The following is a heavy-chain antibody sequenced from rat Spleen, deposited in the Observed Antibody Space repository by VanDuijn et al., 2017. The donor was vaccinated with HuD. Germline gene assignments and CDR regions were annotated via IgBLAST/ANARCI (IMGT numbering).Heavy chain of an antibody. V-gene: IGHV5-31*01. Sequence: EVQLVESGGGLVQPGRSLKLSCVASGFTFNNYWMTWIRQAPGKGLEWVASITDTGGGTYYPDSVKGRFTISRDNAKSTLYLQMNSLRSEDTATYYCARQDYDSTYYPYYYVMDAWGQGTLVTVSS. J-gene: IGHJ3*01. D-gene: IGHD1-12*02. CDR3: ARQDYDSTYYPYYYVMDA. CDR1: GFTFNNYW. CDR2: ITDTGGGT.